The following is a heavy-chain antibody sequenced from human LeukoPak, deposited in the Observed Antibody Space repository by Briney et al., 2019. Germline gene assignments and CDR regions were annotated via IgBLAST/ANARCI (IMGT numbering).Heavy chain of an antibody. CDR2: ISYDGSNK. Sequence: GRSLRLSCAASGFTFSSSAMHWVRQAPDKGREWVAVISYDGSNKYYADSVKGRFTISRDNSKNTLYLQMNSLRADDTAVYYCARAPTMGSFDPWGQGTLVTVSS. CDR1: GFTFSSSA. V-gene: IGHV3-30-3*01. CDR3: ARAPTMGSFDP. D-gene: IGHD4/OR15-4a*01. J-gene: IGHJ5*02.